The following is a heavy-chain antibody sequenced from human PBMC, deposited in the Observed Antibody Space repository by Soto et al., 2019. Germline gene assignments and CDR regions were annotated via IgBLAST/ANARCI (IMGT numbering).Heavy chain of an antibody. CDR3: ARGHFDSRGYSNALDY. V-gene: IGHV4-39*07. CDR1: GGSISSSSYY. Sequence: SETLSLTCPVAGGSISSSSYYWGWIRQPPGKGLEWIGSIYYSGRTDSSPSLKSRVTISLDMSKNHVSLILKSVNIADSAIYYCARGHFDSRGYSNALDYWGQGIQVTVSS. CDR2: IYYSGRT. D-gene: IGHD3-22*01. J-gene: IGHJ4*02.